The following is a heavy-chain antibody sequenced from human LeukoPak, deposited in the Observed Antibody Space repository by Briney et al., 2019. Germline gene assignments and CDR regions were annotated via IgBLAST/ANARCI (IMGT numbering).Heavy chain of an antibody. J-gene: IGHJ3*02. CDR1: GGSINNRNFY. D-gene: IGHD3-22*01. CDR2: SYYSGST. Sequence: PSETLSLTCTVSGGSINNRNFYWGWIRQPPGKGLEWVGSSYYSGSTYYNPSLKSRVTISVDTSKNQFSLKLSSVTAADTAVYYCARPNRSGYTRDAFDIWGQGTMVTVSS. V-gene: IGHV4-39*01. CDR3: ARPNRSGYTRDAFDI.